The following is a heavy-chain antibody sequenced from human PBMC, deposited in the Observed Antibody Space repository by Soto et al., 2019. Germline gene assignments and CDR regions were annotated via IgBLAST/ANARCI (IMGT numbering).Heavy chain of an antibody. CDR1: GFTFRDYA. J-gene: IGHJ6*03. CDR2: ISGGGETT. CDR3: AKGGNTNNNYYYYMDV. D-gene: IGHD5-18*01. Sequence: EVQLLESGGGLVQPGGSLRLSCAASGFTFRDYALSWVRQAPGKGLEWISTISGGGETTYYADSVKGRITVARDNSKNTLYLQMSGLSAEDTAIYHSAKGGNTNNNYYYYMDVWGKGTAVTVSS. V-gene: IGHV3-23*01.